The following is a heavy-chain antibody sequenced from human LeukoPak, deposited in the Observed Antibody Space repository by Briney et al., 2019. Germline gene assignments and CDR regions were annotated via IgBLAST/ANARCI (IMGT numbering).Heavy chain of an antibody. J-gene: IGHJ4*02. CDR1: GFTFSSYA. V-gene: IGHV3-30-3*01. CDR3: ARSYNWNDSNLDY. D-gene: IGHD1-20*01. Sequence: GRSLRLSCAASGFTFSSYAMHWVRQAPGKGLEWVAVISYDGSNKYYADSVKGRFTISRDNSENTLYLQMNSLRAEDTAVYYCARSYNWNDSNLDYWGQGTLVTVSS. CDR2: ISYDGSNK.